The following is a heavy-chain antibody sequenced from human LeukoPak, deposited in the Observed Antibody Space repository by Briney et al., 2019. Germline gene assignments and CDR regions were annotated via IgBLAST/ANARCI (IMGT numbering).Heavy chain of an antibody. CDR1: GFTFSSYA. CDR2: ISGSGDST. Sequence: GGSLRLSCAASGFTFSSYAMSWVRQAPGKGLEWVSGISGSGDSTYYADSVKGRFTISRDNSKNTLDLQVNSLRAEDTAVYYCAKDHLGYCSGGSCYDFDYSGQGTLVTVSS. J-gene: IGHJ4*02. CDR3: AKDHLGYCSGGSCYDFDY. V-gene: IGHV3-23*01. D-gene: IGHD2-15*01.